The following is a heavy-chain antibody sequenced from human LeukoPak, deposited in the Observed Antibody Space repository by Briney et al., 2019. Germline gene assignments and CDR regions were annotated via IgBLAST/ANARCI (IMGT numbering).Heavy chain of an antibody. CDR3: ARDQAYFDY. Sequence: GRSLRLSCAVSAFTFSSYGMHWVRQAPGKGLEWVAVIWYDGSNKYYADSVKGRFTISRDNSKNTLYLQMNSLRTEDTAVYYCARDQAYFDYWGQGTLDTVSS. CDR1: AFTFSSYG. CDR2: IWYDGSNK. J-gene: IGHJ4*02. V-gene: IGHV3-33*01.